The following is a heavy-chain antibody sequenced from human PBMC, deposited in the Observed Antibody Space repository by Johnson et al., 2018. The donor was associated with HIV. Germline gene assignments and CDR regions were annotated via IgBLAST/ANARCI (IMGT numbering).Heavy chain of an antibody. Sequence: VQLVESGGGLVLPGGSLRLSCAASGITVSSNYMTWVRQGPGKGLEWVSVLNSGGGTYYADSVRGRFTISRDNSKNTLYLQMNSLRADDTAVYYCARDRAPVYSSSSSPFDAFDIWGQGTMVTVSS. CDR1: GITVSSNY. D-gene: IGHD6-6*01. CDR2: LNSGGGT. CDR3: ARDRAPVYSSSSSPFDAFDI. V-gene: IGHV3-66*02. J-gene: IGHJ3*02.